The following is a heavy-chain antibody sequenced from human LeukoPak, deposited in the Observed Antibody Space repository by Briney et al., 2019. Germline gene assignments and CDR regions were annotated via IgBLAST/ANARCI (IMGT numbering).Heavy chain of an antibody. CDR2: ISGSGGST. CDR1: GFTFSNYY. V-gene: IGHV3-23*01. D-gene: IGHD2-2*01. CDR3: AKDRHAPGRYCSSTTCFPFDP. Sequence: GGSLRLSCAVSGFTFSNYYMSWVRQAPGKGLEWVSGISGSGGSTYYADSVKGRFTISSDNSKNTLYLQMNSLRAEDTAVYYCAKDRHAPGRYCSSTTCFPFDPWGQGTLVTVSS. J-gene: IGHJ5*02.